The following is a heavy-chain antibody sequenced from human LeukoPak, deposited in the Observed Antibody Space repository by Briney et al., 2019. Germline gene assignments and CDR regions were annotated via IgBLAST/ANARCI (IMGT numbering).Heavy chain of an antibody. Sequence: PGGSLRLSCAASGFTFSSYAMSWVRQAPGKGLEWVSAISGSGGSTYYADSVKGRSTISRDNSKNTLYLQMNSPRAEDTAVYYCAKDLVRSWLIDFDYWGQGTLVTVSS. V-gene: IGHV3-23*01. CDR1: GFTFSSYA. CDR2: ISGSGGST. J-gene: IGHJ4*02. CDR3: AKDLVRSWLIDFDY. D-gene: IGHD6-13*01.